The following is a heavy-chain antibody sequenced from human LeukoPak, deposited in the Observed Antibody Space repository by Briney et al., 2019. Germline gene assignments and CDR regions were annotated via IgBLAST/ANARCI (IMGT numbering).Heavy chain of an antibody. CDR1: GGSVSDYY. D-gene: IGHD2-2*01. J-gene: IGHJ6*03. CDR3: ARTPEGNCRSASFFGFSHSLYMGV. V-gene: IGHV4-59*02. CDR2: IYYSGST. Sequence: PSETLSLTCTISGGSVSDYYWSWIRQSPGKGLEWIGYIYYSGSTNYNPSLKSRVTISVDTSKNQFSLKLSSVIAADTAVYYCARTPEGNCRSASFFGFSHSLYMGVWGKGTTVTISS.